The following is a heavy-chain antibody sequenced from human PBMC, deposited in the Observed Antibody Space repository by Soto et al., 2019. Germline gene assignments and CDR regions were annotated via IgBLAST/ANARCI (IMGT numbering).Heavy chain of an antibody. CDR3: ARNSITMVRGAPDY. CDR2: IFHGGGT. D-gene: IGHD3-10*01. J-gene: IGHJ4*02. Sequence: SETLSLTCDVSGESFSGYYWSWIRQPPGKGLEWIGQIFHGGGTNYNPSLKSRVTISVDTSKNQFSLKLSSVTAADTAVYYCARNSITMVRGAPDYWGQGTLVTVSS. CDR1: GESFSGYY. V-gene: IGHV4-34*12.